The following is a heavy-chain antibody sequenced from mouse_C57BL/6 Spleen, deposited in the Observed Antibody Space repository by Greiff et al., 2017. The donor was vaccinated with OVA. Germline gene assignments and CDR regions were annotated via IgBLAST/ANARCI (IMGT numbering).Heavy chain of an antibody. V-gene: IGHV1-80*01. CDR1: GYAFSSYW. Sequence: VKLVESGAELVKPGASVKISCKASGYAFSSYWMNWVKQRPGKGLEWIGQIYPGDGDTNYNGKFKGKATLTADKSSSTAYMQLSSLTSEDSAVYFCARRDGYYVGYFDVWGTGTTVTVSS. J-gene: IGHJ1*03. D-gene: IGHD2-3*01. CDR2: IYPGDGDT. CDR3: ARRDGYYVGYFDV.